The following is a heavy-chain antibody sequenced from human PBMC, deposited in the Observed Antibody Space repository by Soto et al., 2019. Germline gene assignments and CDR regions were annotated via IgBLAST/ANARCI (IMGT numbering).Heavy chain of an antibody. Sequence: ASVKVSCKASGYTFTIYDINWVRQATGQGLEWMGWMNPNSGNTGYAQKFQGRVTMTRNTSISTAYMELSSLRSEDTAVYYCARRSGWWSLHYGMDVWGQGTTVTVSS. J-gene: IGHJ6*02. CDR2: MNPNSGNT. CDR3: ARRSGWWSLHYGMDV. CDR1: GYTFTIYD. V-gene: IGHV1-8*01. D-gene: IGHD2-15*01.